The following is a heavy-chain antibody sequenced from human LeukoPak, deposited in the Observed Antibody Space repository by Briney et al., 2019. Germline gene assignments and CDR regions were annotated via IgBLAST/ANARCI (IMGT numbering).Heavy chain of an antibody. CDR2: ISGSGGST. J-gene: IGHJ4*02. V-gene: IGHV3-23*01. Sequence: GGSLRLSCADSGFTISNYAMSWVRQAPGKGLEWISCISGSGGSTDYADHVKRRFTISRDNSKKTLYLQMNSLRAEDTAVYYCARATDYDSGGYYIGGTFDYWGQGTLVTVSS. CDR1: GFTISNYA. CDR3: ARATDYDSGGYYIGGTFDY. D-gene: IGHD3-22*01.